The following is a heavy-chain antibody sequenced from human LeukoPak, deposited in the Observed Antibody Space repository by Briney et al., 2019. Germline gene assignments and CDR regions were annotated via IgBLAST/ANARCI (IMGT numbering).Heavy chain of an antibody. CDR1: GFTFSSYE. J-gene: IGHJ4*02. Sequence: GGSLRPSCAAFGFTFSSYEMNWVRQAPGKGLEWVSYISSSGSTIYYADSVKGRFTISRDNVENSLYLQMNSLRGEDTAVYYCARGSYGAVDYWGQGTLVTISS. CDR3: ARGSYGAVDY. D-gene: IGHD4/OR15-4a*01. CDR2: ISSSGSTI. V-gene: IGHV3-48*03.